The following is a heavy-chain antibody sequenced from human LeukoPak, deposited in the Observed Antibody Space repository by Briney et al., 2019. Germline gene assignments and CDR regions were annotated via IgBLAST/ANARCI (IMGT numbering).Heavy chain of an antibody. CDR3: TRPELDGRKAV. CDR1: GLTFRGCA. Sequence: GVLRRLTREAAGLTFRGCAMLGVGQPCGIGLEWVGRIRSKANSYATAYAASVKGRFTISRDDSKNTAYLQMNSLKTEDTAVYYCTRPELDGRKAVWGQGTLVSVSS. J-gene: IGHJ4*02. CDR2: IRSKANSYAT. V-gene: IGHV3-73*01. D-gene: IGHD5-24*01.